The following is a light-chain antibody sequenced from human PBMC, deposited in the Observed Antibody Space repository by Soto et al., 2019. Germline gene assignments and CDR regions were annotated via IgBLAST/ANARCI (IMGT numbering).Light chain of an antibody. J-gene: IGKJ1*01. CDR3: QQYHSLPRT. CDR2: DAS. V-gene: IGKV1-33*01. Sequence: DIQMTQSPSSLSASVGDRVTITCQASQDISKYLNWYQQKPGKAPKLLIYDASNLETGVPSRFTGSGSGTDFTFSISSLQPEDIATYYCQQYHSLPRTFGQGTKVESK. CDR1: QDISKY.